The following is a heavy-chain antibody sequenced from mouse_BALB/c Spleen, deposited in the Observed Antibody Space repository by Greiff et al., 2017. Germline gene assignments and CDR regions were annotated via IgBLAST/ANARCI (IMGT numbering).Heavy chain of an antibody. D-gene: IGHD4-1*01. CDR3: ERAGGTGTRAD. Sequence: EVKLMESGGGLVQPGGSRKLSCAASGFTFSSFGMHWVRQAPEKGLEWVAYISSGSSTIYYADTVKGRFTISRDNPKNTLFLQMTSLRSEDTAMYECERAGGTGTRADGGKGTTPTVSS. V-gene: IGHV5-17*02. CDR1: GFTFSSFG. J-gene: IGHJ2*01. CDR2: ISSGSSTI.